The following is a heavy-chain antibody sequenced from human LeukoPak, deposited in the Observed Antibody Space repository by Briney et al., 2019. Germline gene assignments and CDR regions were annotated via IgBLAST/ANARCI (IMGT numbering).Heavy chain of an antibody. CDR3: AKEGGSGWYSHYFDY. CDR1: GFTFSSYA. D-gene: IGHD6-19*01. J-gene: IGHJ4*02. CDR2: ISGSGGST. Sequence: PGGSLRLSCAASGFTFSSYAMSWVCQAPGKGLEWVSAISGSGGSTYYADSVKGRFTISRDNSKNTLYLQMNSLRAEDTAVYYCAKEGGSGWYSHYFDYWGQGTLVTVSS. V-gene: IGHV3-23*01.